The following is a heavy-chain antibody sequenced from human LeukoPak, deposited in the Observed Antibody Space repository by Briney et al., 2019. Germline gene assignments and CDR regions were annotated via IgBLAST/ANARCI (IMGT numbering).Heavy chain of an antibody. CDR3: ARDHPDY. Sequence: PGRSLRLSCAASGFTFSSYAMHWVRQAPGKGLEWVAVISYDGSNKYYADSVKGRFTISRDNSKNTLYLQMNSLRAEDTAVYYCARDHPDYWGQGTLVTVSS. J-gene: IGHJ4*02. V-gene: IGHV3-30-3*01. CDR2: ISYDGSNK. CDR1: GFTFSSYA.